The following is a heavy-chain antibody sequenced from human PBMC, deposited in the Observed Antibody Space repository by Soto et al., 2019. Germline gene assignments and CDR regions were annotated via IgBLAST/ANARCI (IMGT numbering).Heavy chain of an antibody. V-gene: IGHV1-18*01. CDR3: ARDRITGTDWFDP. CDR1: GYTFTSYG. J-gene: IGHJ5*02. Sequence: ASVKVSCKASGYTFTSYGISWVRQAPGQGLEWMGWISAYNGNTNYAQKLQGRVTMTTDTSTSTAHMELRSLRSDDTAVYYCARDRITGTDWFDPWGQGTLVTVSS. CDR2: ISAYNGNT. D-gene: IGHD1-20*01.